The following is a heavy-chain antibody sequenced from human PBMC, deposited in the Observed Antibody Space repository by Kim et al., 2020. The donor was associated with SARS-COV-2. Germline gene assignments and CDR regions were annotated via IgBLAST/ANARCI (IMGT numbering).Heavy chain of an antibody. V-gene: IGHV4-59*01. CDR1: GGSISSYY. D-gene: IGHD1-26*01. Sequence: SQTLSLTCTVSGGSISSYYWSWIRQPPGKGLEWIGYIYYSGSPNYNPSLKSRVTISVDTSKNQFSLKLSSVTAADTVVYYCARAVEATPNWFAPWGQGTL. CDR2: IYYSGSP. CDR3: ARAVEATPNWFAP. J-gene: IGHJ5*02.